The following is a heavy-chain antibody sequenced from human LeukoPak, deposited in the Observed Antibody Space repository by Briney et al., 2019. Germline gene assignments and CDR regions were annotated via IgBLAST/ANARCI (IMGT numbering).Heavy chain of an antibody. V-gene: IGHV3-7*05. CDR2: IKQDGSDE. CDR3: ARERYGRYAFDI. D-gene: IGHD4-17*01. CDR1: GFTFSRNW. J-gene: IGHJ3*02. Sequence: GGSLRLSCADSGFTFSRNWMSWVRQAPGKGLEWVANIKQDGSDEYYVDSVKGRFTISRDNAKNSLYLKMNSLRAEDTAAYYGARERYGRYAFDIWGQGTMVAVSS.